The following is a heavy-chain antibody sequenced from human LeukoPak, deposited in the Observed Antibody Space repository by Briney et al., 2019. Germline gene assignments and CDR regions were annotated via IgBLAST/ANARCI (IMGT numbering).Heavy chain of an antibody. Sequence: GGSLRLSCAASGFTFSSYEMNWVRQAPGKGLEWVSYISSSGSTIYYADSVKGRFTISRDNAKNSLYLQMNSLRAEDTAVYYCARDGITMVRGDLYYGMDVWGQGTTVAVSS. CDR1: GFTFSSYE. V-gene: IGHV3-48*03. J-gene: IGHJ6*02. D-gene: IGHD3-10*01. CDR3: ARDGITMVRGDLYYGMDV. CDR2: ISSSGSTI.